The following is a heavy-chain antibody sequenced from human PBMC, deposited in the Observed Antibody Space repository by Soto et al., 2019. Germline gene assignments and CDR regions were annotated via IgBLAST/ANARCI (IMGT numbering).Heavy chain of an antibody. D-gene: IGHD3-3*01. J-gene: IGHJ4*02. V-gene: IGHV1-3*01. CDR3: ARGITITTPLDY. Sequence: ASVKVSCKASGYTFTSYAMHWVRQAPGQRLEWMGWINAGNGNTKYSQKFQGRVTITRDTSASTAYMELSSLRSEDTAVYYCARGITITTPLDYWGQGTLVTVSS. CDR2: INAGNGNT. CDR1: GYTFTSYA.